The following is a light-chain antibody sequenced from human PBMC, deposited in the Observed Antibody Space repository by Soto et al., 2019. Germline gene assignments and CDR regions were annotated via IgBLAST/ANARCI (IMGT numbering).Light chain of an antibody. CDR1: QSVITN. Sequence: SPAPLSFSPGERATLSCRASQSVITNLAWYQQKPGQAPRLLIYDASNRATGIPARFSGSGSGTDFTLTISSLEPEDFAVYYCQQRSNWPLTFGGGTKVDIK. V-gene: IGKV3-11*01. J-gene: IGKJ4*01. CDR3: QQRSNWPLT. CDR2: DAS.